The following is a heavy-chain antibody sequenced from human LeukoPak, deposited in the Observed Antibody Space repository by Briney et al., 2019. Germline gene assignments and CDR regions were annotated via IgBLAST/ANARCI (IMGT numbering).Heavy chain of an antibody. CDR3: ARAGSAAYYGMDV. D-gene: IGHD2-15*01. J-gene: IGHJ6*02. CDR2: IYTSGST. CDR1: GFTVSSNY. Sequence: PGGSLRLSCAASGFTVSSNYMNWVRQAPGKGLEWVSVIYTSGSTYYVDSVKDRFTISRDDSKNTLYLQMKSLRAEDTAVYYCARAGSAAYYGMDVWGQGTTVTVSS. V-gene: IGHV3-53*01.